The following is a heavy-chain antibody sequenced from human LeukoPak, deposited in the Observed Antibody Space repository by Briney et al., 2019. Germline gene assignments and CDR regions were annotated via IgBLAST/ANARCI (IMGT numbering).Heavy chain of an antibody. Sequence: GGSLRLSCAASGFSFSVYGMHWVRQSPGKGLEWVAVISYDGNEKYFTDSVKGRFTISRDNSKNTLYLQINSLRAEDTAVYYCAKWGDYDVLTGYYVSDYWGQGTLVTVSS. CDR1: GFSFSVYG. CDR2: ISYDGNEK. CDR3: AKWGDYDVLTGYYVSDY. D-gene: IGHD3-9*01. J-gene: IGHJ4*02. V-gene: IGHV3-30*18.